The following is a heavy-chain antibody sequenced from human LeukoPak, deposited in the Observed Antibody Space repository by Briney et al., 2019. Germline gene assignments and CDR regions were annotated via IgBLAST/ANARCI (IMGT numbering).Heavy chain of an antibody. Sequence: GASVKVSCEASRYIFNTYYVHWVRQAPGQGLQWMGIINPTSGRTSYAQIFQGRVTLTRDMSTSTLYMDLSSLKSEDTAMYYCASGGKYRGGAFDIWAQGTMVIVS. CDR3: ASGGKYRGGAFDI. CDR2: INPTSGRT. J-gene: IGHJ3*02. CDR1: RYIFNTYY. D-gene: IGHD1-26*01. V-gene: IGHV1-46*02.